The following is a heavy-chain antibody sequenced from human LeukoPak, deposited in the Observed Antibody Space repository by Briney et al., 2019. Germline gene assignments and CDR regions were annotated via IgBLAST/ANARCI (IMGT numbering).Heavy chain of an antibody. D-gene: IGHD3-10*01. J-gene: IGHJ4*02. CDR1: GFTFSSYA. CDR3: AKDREVLLWFGELSEFDY. V-gene: IGHV3-23*01. Sequence: GGSLRLSCAASGFTFSSYAMSWVRQAPGKGLEWVSAISGSGGSTYYADSVKGRFTISRDNSKNTLYLQMNSLRAEDTAVYYCAKDREVLLWFGELSEFDYWGQGALVTVSS. CDR2: ISGSGGST.